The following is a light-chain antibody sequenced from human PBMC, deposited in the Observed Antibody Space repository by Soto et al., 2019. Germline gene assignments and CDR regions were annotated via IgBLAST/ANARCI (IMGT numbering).Light chain of an antibody. CDR2: GAS. V-gene: IGKV3D-15*01. CDR3: QQYKDWSRLT. Sequence: EIVMTQSPVTLSASPGERVTLSCRASQSVNINLAWYQQRPGQAPRVLIYGASNRASGIPDRFSGSGSGTDFTLTISSLENDDVALYFCQQYKDWSRLTFGGGTRVEIK. CDR1: QSVNIN. J-gene: IGKJ4*01.